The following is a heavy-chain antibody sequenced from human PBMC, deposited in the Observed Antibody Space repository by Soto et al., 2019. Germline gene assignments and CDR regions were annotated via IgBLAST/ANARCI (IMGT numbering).Heavy chain of an antibody. CDR2: ISADNGYT. V-gene: IGHV1-18*01. Sequence: QVQLVQSGAEVKNPGASVKVSCKASGYTFTTYGISWVRQAPGQGLEWMGWISADNGYTNYAQKLQGRVTMTTDTSTSTAYMELRSLRSDDTAVYYCARARYSSGWETTLYFDYWGQGTLVTVSS. D-gene: IGHD6-19*01. J-gene: IGHJ4*02. CDR1: GYTFTTYG. CDR3: ARARYSSGWETTLYFDY.